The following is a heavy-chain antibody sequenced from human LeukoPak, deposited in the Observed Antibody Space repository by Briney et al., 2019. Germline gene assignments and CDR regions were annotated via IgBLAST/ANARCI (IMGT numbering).Heavy chain of an antibody. V-gene: IGHV7-4-1*02. CDR3: ARDRDYYYGSGSYLNY. J-gene: IGHJ4*02. D-gene: IGHD3-10*01. Sequence: GASVKVSCKASGYSFTSHYMHWVRQAPGQGLEWMGWINTNTGNPTYAQGFTGRFVFSLDTSVSTAYLQISSLKAEDTAVYYCARDRDYYYGSGSYLNYWGQGTLVTVSS. CDR2: INTNTGNP. CDR1: GYSFTSHY.